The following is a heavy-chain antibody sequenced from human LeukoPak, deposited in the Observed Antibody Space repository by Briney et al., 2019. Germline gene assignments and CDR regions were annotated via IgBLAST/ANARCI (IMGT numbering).Heavy chain of an antibody. CDR3: GRPNPDCSGYYGSFDP. CDR2: IYHSETT. V-gene: IGHV4-39*01. Sequence: PPETLSLTCSVSGGSISSSSDYWGWVRQPPGKGLEWIGSIYHSETTYYNPSLKSRVIISVDTSKNQFSLKLNSVTAADTAVYYCGRPNPDCSGYYGSFDPWGQGILVTVSS. D-gene: IGHD3-22*01. CDR1: GGSISSSSDY. J-gene: IGHJ5*02.